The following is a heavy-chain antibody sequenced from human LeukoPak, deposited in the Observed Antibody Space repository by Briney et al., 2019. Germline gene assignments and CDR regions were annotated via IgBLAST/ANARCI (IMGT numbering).Heavy chain of an antibody. D-gene: IGHD3-22*01. CDR3: ASAITMIVVAPGY. CDR1: GFTFSSYA. V-gene: IGHV3-30-3*01. CDR2: ISYDGGNK. J-gene: IGHJ4*02. Sequence: GRSLRLSCAASGFTFSSYAMHWVRQAPGKGLEWVAVISYDGGNKYYADSVKGRFTISRDNSKNTLYLQMNSLRAEDTAVYYCASAITMIVVAPGYWGQGTLVTVSS.